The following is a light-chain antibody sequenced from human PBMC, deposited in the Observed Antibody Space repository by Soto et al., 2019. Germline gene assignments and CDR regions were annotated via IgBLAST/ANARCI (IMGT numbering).Light chain of an antibody. CDR1: NSDIGGYDF. V-gene: IGLV2-14*01. CDR3: SSYTAINSFFVL. J-gene: IGLJ2*01. Sequence: QSALTQPASVSGSLGQSISISCTGTNSDIGGYDFVSWYQHHPGKAPKLIIYEASNRPSGVSGRFSGSKSGNTASLTISGLQAEDESYYFCSSYTAINSFFVLFGGGTKLPVL. CDR2: EAS.